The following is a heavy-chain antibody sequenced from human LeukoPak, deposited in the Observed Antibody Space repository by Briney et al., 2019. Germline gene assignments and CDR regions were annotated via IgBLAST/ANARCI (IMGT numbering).Heavy chain of an antibody. J-gene: IGHJ4*02. CDR2: ISYDGSNQ. V-gene: IGHV3-30*14. Sequence: GGSLRLSCAASEFTFSNYAMHWVRQAPGEGLEWVAVISYDGSNQYYTDSVKGRFTISRDNSKNTLYLQMNSLRAEDTAVYYCARTKDRVGGIDWGQGTLVTVSS. CDR3: ARTKDRVGGID. CDR1: EFTFSNYA. D-gene: IGHD1-26*01.